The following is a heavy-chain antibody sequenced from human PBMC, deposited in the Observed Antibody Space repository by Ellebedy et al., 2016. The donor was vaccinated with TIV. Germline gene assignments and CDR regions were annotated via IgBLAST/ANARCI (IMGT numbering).Heavy chain of an antibody. D-gene: IGHD4-17*01. CDR3: AKDICRMRYGDVCGMDV. V-gene: IGHV3-9*01. CDR2: ISWNSGSI. CDR1: RFTLSIHW. Sequence: SLKISCVASRFTLSIHWMHWVRQAPGKGLEWVSGISWNSGSIGYADSVKGRFTISRDNAKNSLYLQMNSLRAEDTALYYCAKDICRMRYGDVCGMDVWGQGTTVTVSS. J-gene: IGHJ6*02.